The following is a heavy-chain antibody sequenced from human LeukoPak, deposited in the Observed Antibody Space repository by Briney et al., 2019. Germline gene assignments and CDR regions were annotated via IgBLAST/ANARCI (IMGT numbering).Heavy chain of an antibody. CDR2: ISSSTYI. Sequence: PGGSLRLSCAASGFTFSTYSMNWVRQAPGKGLEWVSVISSSTYIYYSDSVRGRFTISRDNAKNSLYLQMNSLRAEDTAVYYCARGDPHGAYFDYWGQGALVTVSS. CDR3: ARGDPHGAYFDY. D-gene: IGHD5-24*01. CDR1: GFTFSTYS. J-gene: IGHJ4*02. V-gene: IGHV3-21*01.